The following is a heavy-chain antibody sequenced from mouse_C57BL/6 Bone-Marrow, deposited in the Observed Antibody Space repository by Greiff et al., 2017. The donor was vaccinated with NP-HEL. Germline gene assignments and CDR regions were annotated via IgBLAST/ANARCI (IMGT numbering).Heavy chain of an antibody. CDR1: DFNIKDDY. D-gene: IGHD1-1*01. CDR3: TTLGSSYAMDY. Sequence: VQLQQSGAELVRPGASVKLSCTASDFNIKDDYMHWVKQRPEQGLEWIGWIDPENGDTEYASKFQGKATITADTSSNTAYLQLSSLTSEDTAVYYCTTLGSSYAMDYWGQGTSVTVSS. J-gene: IGHJ4*01. CDR2: IDPENGDT. V-gene: IGHV14-4*01.